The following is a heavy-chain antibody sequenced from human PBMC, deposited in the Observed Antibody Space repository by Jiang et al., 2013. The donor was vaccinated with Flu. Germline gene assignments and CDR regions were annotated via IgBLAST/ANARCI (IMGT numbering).Heavy chain of an antibody. V-gene: IGHV4-59*01. CDR3: ARGRSTVTNPTAGWFDP. CDR1: GGSISSYY. CDR2: IYYSGST. Sequence: GSGLVKPSETLSLTCTVSGGSISSYYWSWIRQPPGKGLEWIGYIYYSGSTNYNPSLKSRVTISVDTSKNQFSLKLSSVTAADTAVYYCARGRSTVTNPTAGWFDPWGQGTLVTVSS. J-gene: IGHJ5*02. D-gene: IGHD4-11*01.